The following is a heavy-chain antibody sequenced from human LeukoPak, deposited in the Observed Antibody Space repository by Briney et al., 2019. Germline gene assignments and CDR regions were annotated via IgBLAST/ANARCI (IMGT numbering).Heavy chain of an antibody. CDR3: ARGVFRYSDDAFDM. CDR1: GYTFTNYY. J-gene: IGHJ3*02. D-gene: IGHD3-9*01. V-gene: IGHV1-46*01. Sequence: GASVKVSCKASGYTFTNYYIHWVRQAPGQGLEWMGIINPSGGSPNYPQKFQGRVTMTRDTSTSTVYVELSSLRYDDTAVYCCARGVFRYSDDAFDMWGQGTMVTVSS. CDR2: INPSGGSP.